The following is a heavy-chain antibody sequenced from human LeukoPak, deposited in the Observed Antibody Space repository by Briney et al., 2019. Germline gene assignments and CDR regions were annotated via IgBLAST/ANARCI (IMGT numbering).Heavy chain of an antibody. D-gene: IGHD6-6*01. J-gene: IGHJ4*02. CDR3: ARAWKQLVPFDY. Sequence: SETLSLTCTVSGGSISSSSYYWGWIRQPPGKGLEWIGSIYYSGSTYYNPSLKSRVTISVDTSKNQFSLKLSSVTAADTAVYYCARAWKQLVPFDYWGQGTLVTVSS. CDR1: GGSISSSSYY. CDR2: IYYSGST. V-gene: IGHV4-39*07.